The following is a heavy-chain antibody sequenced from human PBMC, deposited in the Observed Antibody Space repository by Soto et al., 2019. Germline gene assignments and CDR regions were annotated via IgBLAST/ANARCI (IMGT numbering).Heavy chain of an antibody. Sequence: LRLSCAASGFTFSDYGMHWVRQAPGKGLEWVAVLWYDGNNKYYTDSVKGRFTISRDNSKSTLYLQMNSLRAEDTAVYYCARDDIPGIAVATYGMDVWGQGTTVTVS. CDR3: ARDDIPGIAVATYGMDV. D-gene: IGHD6-19*01. CDR2: LWYDGNNK. J-gene: IGHJ6*02. V-gene: IGHV3-33*01. CDR1: GFTFSDYG.